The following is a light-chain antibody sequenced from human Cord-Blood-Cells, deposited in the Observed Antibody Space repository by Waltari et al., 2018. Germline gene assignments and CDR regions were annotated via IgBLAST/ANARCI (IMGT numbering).Light chain of an antibody. CDR1: PSVSSY. CDR2: DAS. V-gene: IGKV3-11*01. J-gene: IGKJ2*01. Sequence: EIVLTQSPATLSLSPGERATLSCRASPSVSSYLAWYKQKPGQAPRLLIYDASNRATGIPARFSGSGSGTDFTLTISSLEPEDFAVYYCQQRSNWYTFGQGTKLEIK. CDR3: QQRSNWYT.